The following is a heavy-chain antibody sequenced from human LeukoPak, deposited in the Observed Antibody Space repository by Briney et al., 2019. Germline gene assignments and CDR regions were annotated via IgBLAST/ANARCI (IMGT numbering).Heavy chain of an antibody. CDR3: AAHDILTGYYMAFDY. J-gene: IGHJ4*02. Sequence: SETLSLTCAVSGGSISSGGYSWSWIRQPPGKGLEWIGYIYHSGSTYYNPSLKSRVTISVDRSKYQFSLKLSSVTAADTAVYYCAAHDILTGYYMAFDYWGQGTLVTVSS. D-gene: IGHD3-9*01. V-gene: IGHV4-30-2*01. CDR2: IYHSGST. CDR1: GGSISSGGYS.